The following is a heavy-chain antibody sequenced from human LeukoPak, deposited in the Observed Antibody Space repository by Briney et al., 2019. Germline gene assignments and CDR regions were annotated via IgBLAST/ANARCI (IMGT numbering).Heavy chain of an antibody. V-gene: IGHV1-8*03. Sequence: AAVKVSCKASGYTFTDYYMHWVRQAPAQGLEWMGWMNPKSGDTGYSQKFQGRVFITRDTSINTAYMELSSLGSDDTAVYYYARDGRGSRSSWFDPWGQGTLVIVSS. J-gene: IGHJ5*02. CDR2: MNPKSGDT. CDR3: ARDGRGSRSSWFDP. CDR1: GYTFTDYY. D-gene: IGHD3-10*01.